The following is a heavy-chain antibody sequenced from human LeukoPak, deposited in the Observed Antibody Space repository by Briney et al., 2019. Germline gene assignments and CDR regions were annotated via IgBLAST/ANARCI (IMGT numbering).Heavy chain of an antibody. CDR2: ISSGSSAI. J-gene: IGHJ4*02. CDR3: GTGAPRFDY. Sequence: GGSLRLSCAASGFSFSTCSMNWVRQAPGKGLQWVSYISSGSSAIYYTDSVKGRFTITRDDAKNSVYLQMNSLRTEDTAVYYCGTGAPRFDYWGQGILVTVSS. D-gene: IGHD1-14*01. V-gene: IGHV3-48*01. CDR1: GFSFSTCS.